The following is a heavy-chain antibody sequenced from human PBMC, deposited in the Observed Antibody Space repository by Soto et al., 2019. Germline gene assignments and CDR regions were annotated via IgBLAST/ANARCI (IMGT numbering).Heavy chain of an antibody. V-gene: IGHV3-30-3*01. CDR2: ISYDGARK. CDR1: GFTFSIYA. J-gene: IGHJ6*02. Sequence: GGSPRLSCAASGFTFSIYAMHWVRQAPGKGLEWVAVISYDGARKAYTNSVEGRFTISRDTSKNTLYLQMNSLRVEDTAAYYCSRGDREDTAVVIGARPGEYGMDVWGQGTTVTVSS. CDR3: SRGDREDTAVVIGARPGEYGMDV. D-gene: IGHD2-15*01.